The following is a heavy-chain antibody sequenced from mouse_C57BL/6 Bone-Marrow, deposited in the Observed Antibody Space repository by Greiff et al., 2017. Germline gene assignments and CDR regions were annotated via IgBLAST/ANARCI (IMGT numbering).Heavy chain of an antibody. CDR1: GYTFTSYD. D-gene: IGHD1-1*01. Sequence: VKLMESGPELVKPGASVKLSCKASGYTFTSYDINWVKQRPGQGLEWIGWIYPRDGSTKYNEKFKGKATLTVDTSSSTAYMEIHSLTSEYSAVYFCARLEFDGSGGDWYFDVWGTGTTVTVSS. V-gene: IGHV1-85*01. CDR3: ARLEFDGSGGDWYFDV. CDR2: IYPRDGST. J-gene: IGHJ1*03.